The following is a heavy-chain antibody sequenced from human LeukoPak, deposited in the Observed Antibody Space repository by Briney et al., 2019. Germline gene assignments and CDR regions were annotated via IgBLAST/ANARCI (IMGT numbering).Heavy chain of an antibody. CDR2: ISSSGSTI. CDR3: ARLRFLEWLPTYFDY. J-gene: IGHJ4*02. D-gene: IGHD3-3*01. Sequence: GGSLRLSCAASEFTFSDYYMSWIRQAPGKGLEWVSYISSSGSTIYYADSVKGRFTISRDNAKNSLYLQMNSLRAEDTAVYYCARLRFLEWLPTYFDYWGQGTLVTVSS. CDR1: EFTFSDYY. V-gene: IGHV3-11*01.